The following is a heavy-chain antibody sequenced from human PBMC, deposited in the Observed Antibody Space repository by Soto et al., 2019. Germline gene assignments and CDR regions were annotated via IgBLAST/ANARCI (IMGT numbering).Heavy chain of an antibody. CDR1: GFTFSSYA. Sequence: QVQLVESGGGVVQPGRSLRLSCAASGFTFSSYAMHWVRQAPGKGLEWVAVISYDGSNKYYADSVKGRFTISRDNSKNTLYLQMNSLRAEDTAVYYCAREPLEGVAGFDYWGQGTLVTVSS. J-gene: IGHJ4*02. CDR2: ISYDGSNK. D-gene: IGHD6-19*01. CDR3: AREPLEGVAGFDY. V-gene: IGHV3-30-3*01.